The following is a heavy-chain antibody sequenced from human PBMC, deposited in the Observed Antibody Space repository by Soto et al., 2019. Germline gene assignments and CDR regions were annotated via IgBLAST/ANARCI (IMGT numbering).Heavy chain of an antibody. V-gene: IGHV1-69*01. Sequence: QVQLVQSGAEVKKPGSSVKVSCKASGGTFSSYAISWVRQAPGQGLEWMGGIIPIFGTANYAQKLQGRVNITADESTSTAYMALSSLRSEDTAVYYCARDYDCSGGSCLKRNWFDPWGQGTLVTVSS. J-gene: IGHJ5*02. CDR1: GGTFSSYA. CDR3: ARDYDCSGGSCLKRNWFDP. CDR2: IIPIFGTA. D-gene: IGHD2-15*01.